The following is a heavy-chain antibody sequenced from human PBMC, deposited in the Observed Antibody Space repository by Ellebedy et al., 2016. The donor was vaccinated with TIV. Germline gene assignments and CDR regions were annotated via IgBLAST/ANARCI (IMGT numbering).Heavy chain of an antibody. Sequence: SETLSLTXTVSGASVSSGSYYWSWVRQPPGKGLEWIGNIYSRGSTNYNPSLKSRVTISVETSKNQFSLKLTSVTTADTAVYYCARWLVVVVPDAFDIWGQGTMVTVSS. CDR3: ARWLVVVVPDAFDI. V-gene: IGHV4-61*01. J-gene: IGHJ3*02. D-gene: IGHD3-22*01. CDR2: IYSRGST. CDR1: GASVSSGSYY.